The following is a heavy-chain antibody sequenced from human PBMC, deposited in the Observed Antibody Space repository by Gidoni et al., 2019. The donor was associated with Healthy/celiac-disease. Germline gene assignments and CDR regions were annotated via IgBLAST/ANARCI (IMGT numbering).Heavy chain of an antibody. CDR2: AYYSGST. CDR1: GGSISSSSYY. V-gene: IGHV4-39*01. CDR3: ASSYYYDSSGYPLNWFDP. Sequence: QLQLQESGPGLVKPSETLSLTCTVSGGSISSSSYYWGWIRQPPGKGLAWIGIAYYSGSTYYNPSLKSRVTISVDTSKTQFSLKLSSVTAADTAVYHCASSYYYDSSGYPLNWFDPWGQGTLVTVSS. D-gene: IGHD3-22*01. J-gene: IGHJ5*02.